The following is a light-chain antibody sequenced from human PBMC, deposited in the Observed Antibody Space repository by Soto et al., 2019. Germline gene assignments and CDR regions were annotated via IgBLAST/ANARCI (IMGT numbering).Light chain of an antibody. CDR2: DAS. J-gene: IGKJ2*01. V-gene: IGKV3D-20*02. Sequence: EIVMTQSPGTLSVSPGERATLSCGASQTVRNNYLAWYQQKPGQAPRLLIYDASSRATGIPDRFSGSGSGTDFTLTISSLQPEDFATYYCQQSYSTDTFGQGTKVDIK. CDR1: QTVRNNY. CDR3: QQSYSTDT.